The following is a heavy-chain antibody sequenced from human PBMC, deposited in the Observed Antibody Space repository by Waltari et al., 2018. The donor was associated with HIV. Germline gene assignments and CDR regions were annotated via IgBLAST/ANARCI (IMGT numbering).Heavy chain of an antibody. V-gene: IGHV3-21*01. J-gene: IGHJ6*02. D-gene: IGHD3-16*01. CDR3: ARDFWGGYYYGMDV. CDR2: IIISSSYI. Sequence: EVQLVESGGGLVKPGGSLRLSCAASGFTFSSYSMYWVRQAPGKVLDWFSSIIISSSYIYYANSVKGRFTISRDNAKNSLYLQMTSLRAEDTAVYYCARDFWGGYYYGMDVWGQGTTVTVSS. CDR1: GFTFSSYS.